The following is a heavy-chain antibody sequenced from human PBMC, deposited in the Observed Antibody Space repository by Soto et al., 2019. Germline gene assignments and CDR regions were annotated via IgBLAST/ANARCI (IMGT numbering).Heavy chain of an antibody. CDR2: INSDGSST. CDR3: ASQRARYYGMDV. CDR1: GFTFSISW. J-gene: IGHJ6*02. V-gene: IGHV3-74*01. Sequence: PRHSCAASGFTFSISWMHWVGQAPGPGLVWVSRINSDGSSTSYADSVQGRFTISRDNAKNTLYLKINSLRAEDTAVYYCASQRARYYGMDVWGQGTTVTFS.